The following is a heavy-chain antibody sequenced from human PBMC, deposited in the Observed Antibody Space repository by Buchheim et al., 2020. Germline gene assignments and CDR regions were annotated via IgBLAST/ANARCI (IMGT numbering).Heavy chain of an antibody. J-gene: IGHJ4*02. CDR2: INGDGSST. CDR1: GFTFSSYW. D-gene: IGHD5-18*01. V-gene: IGHV3-74*01. CDR3: ARGGYSYGNYYSDY. Sequence: EVQLVESGGGLVQPGGSLRLSCAASGFTFSSYWMHWVRQAPGKGLVWVSRINGDGSSTSYADSVKGRFTISRDNAKNTQYVQMNNLRAEDTAVYYCARGGYSYGNYYSDYWGQGTL.